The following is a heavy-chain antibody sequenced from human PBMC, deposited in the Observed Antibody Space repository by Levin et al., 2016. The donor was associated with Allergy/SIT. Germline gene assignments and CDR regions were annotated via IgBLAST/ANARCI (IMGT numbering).Heavy chain of an antibody. D-gene: IGHD6-19*01. J-gene: IGHJ2*01. CDR3: ARSTVAGRSWYFDL. V-gene: IGHV3-53*01. CDR2: IYSGGST. Sequence: ESLKISCAASGFTVSSNYMSWVRQAPGKGLEWVSVIYSGGSTYYADSVKGRFTISRDNSKNTLYLQMNNLRAEDTAVYYCARSTVAGRSWYFDLWGRGTLVTVSS. CDR1: GFTVSSNY.